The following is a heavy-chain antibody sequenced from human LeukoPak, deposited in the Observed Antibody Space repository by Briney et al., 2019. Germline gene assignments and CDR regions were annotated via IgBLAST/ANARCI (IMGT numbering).Heavy chain of an antibody. Sequence: GGSLRLSCAASGFTFSSYAMHWVRQAPGKGLEWVAVISYDGSNKYYADSVKGRFTISRDNSKNTLYLQMNSLRAEDTAVYYCARETRYYDSSGYNWFDPWGQGTLVTVSS. D-gene: IGHD3-22*01. J-gene: IGHJ5*02. CDR2: ISYDGSNK. CDR1: GFTFSSYA. CDR3: ARETRYYDSSGYNWFDP. V-gene: IGHV3-30*14.